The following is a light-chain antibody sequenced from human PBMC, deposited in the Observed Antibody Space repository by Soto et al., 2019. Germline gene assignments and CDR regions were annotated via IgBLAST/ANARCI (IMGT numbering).Light chain of an antibody. Sequence: SVLTQPASVSGSPGQSITISCTGTSSDVVGYNYVSWYQHHPGKAPKLMIYDVSNRPSGVSNRFSGSKSGNTASLTISGLQPEDEADYYCCSYTTSNTRQIVFGTGTKVTVL. CDR1: SSDVVGYNY. CDR3: CSYTTSNTRQIV. V-gene: IGLV2-14*03. CDR2: DVS. J-gene: IGLJ1*01.